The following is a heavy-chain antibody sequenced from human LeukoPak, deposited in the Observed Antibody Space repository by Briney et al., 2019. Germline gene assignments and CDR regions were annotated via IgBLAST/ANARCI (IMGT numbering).Heavy chain of an antibody. J-gene: IGHJ4*02. CDR2: IRYDGSNK. CDR1: GFTFSSYG. D-gene: IGHD3-22*01. CDR3: ARSRYDSSGYFDGPFDY. Sequence: PGGSLRLSCAASGFTFSSYGMHWVRQAPGKGLEWVAFIRYDGSNKYYADSVKGRFTISRDNSKNTLYLQMNSLRTEDTALYYCARSRYDSSGYFDGPFDYWGQGTLVTVSS. V-gene: IGHV3-30*02.